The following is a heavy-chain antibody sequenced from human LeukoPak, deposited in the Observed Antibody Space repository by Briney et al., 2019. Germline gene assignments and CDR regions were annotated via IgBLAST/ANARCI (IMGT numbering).Heavy chain of an antibody. CDR2: IWYDGSNK. CDR1: GFTFDTYA. J-gene: IGHJ6*02. CDR3: AREWGYYGMDV. Sequence: GGSLRLSCAASGFTFDTYAMNWVRQAPGKGLEWVAVIWYDGSNKYYADSVKGRFTISRDNSKNTLYLQMNSLRAEDTAVYYCAREWGYYGMDVWGQGTTVTVSS. D-gene: IGHD3-16*01. V-gene: IGHV3-33*08.